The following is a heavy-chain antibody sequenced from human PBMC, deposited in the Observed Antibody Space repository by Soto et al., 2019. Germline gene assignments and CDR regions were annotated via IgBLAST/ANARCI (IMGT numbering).Heavy chain of an antibody. CDR2: IYFSGST. Sequence: SETLSLTCTVSGDSMNPYYWSWIRQPPGKGLEWIGYIYFSGSTNFNPSLKSRVTLSLDTSKRQFFLKLTSVTAADTAVYYCARAWAVPGSHWGDWGRGTLVTVPQ. CDR3: ARAWAVPGSHWGD. D-gene: IGHD6-19*01. V-gene: IGHV4-59*01. J-gene: IGHJ4*02. CDR1: GDSMNPYY.